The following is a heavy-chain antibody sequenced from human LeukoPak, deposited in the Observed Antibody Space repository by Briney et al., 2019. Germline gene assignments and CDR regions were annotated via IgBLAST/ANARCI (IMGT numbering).Heavy chain of an antibody. CDR3: ARGSVVVVAATSWFDP. D-gene: IGHD2-15*01. CDR2: INPSGGST. CDR1: GYTFTSYY. V-gene: IGHV1-46*01. Sequence: ASVKVSCKASGYTFTSYYMHWVRQAPGQGLEWMGIINPSGGSTSYAQKFQGRVTMTRDTSTSTVYMELSSLRSEDTAVYYCARGSVVVVAATSWFDPWGQGTLVTVSS. J-gene: IGHJ5*02.